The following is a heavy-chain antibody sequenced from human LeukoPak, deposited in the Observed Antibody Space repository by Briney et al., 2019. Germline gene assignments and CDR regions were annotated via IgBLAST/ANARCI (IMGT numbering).Heavy chain of an antibody. Sequence: GASVKVSCKASGYTFTGYYMHWVRQAPGQGLEWMGRINPNSGGTNYAQKFQGRVTMTRDTSISTAYMELSRLRSDDTAVYYCARDSKQQLVGGDYWGHGTLVTVSS. D-gene: IGHD6-13*01. J-gene: IGHJ4*01. CDR2: INPNSGGT. V-gene: IGHV1-2*06. CDR3: ARDSKQQLVGGDY. CDR1: GYTFTGYY.